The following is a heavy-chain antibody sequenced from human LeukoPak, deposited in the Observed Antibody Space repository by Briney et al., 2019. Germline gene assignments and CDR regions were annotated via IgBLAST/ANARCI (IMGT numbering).Heavy chain of an antibody. J-gene: IGHJ4*02. CDR2: ISTSSTYI. CDR1: GFTFSSHT. V-gene: IGHV3-21*01. Sequence: GGSLRLSCAASGFTFSSHTMNWVRQAPGKGLEWVSSISTSSTYIYYADSVKGRFTISRNNAKSSLYLQMNILRFEATAVYYCAKGIGTTPLADYWGQGTLVTVSS. D-gene: IGHD1-7*01. CDR3: AKGIGTTPLADY.